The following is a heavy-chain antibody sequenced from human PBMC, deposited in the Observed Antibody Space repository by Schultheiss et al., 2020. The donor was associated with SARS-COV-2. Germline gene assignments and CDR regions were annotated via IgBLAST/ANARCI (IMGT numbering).Heavy chain of an antibody. V-gene: IGHV3-30*01. CDR1: GFTFSSYA. CDR2: ISYDGSHT. CDR3: ATLAGYCGRDCYSRFDY. J-gene: IGHJ4*02. Sequence: GESLKISCAASGFTFSSYAMHWVRQAPGKGLEWVAMISYDGSHTFYADSVEGRFTISRDNSKNTLYLQMNGLRPEDTTRYYCATLAGYCGRDCYSRFDYWGQGTLVTVSS. D-gene: IGHD2-21*02.